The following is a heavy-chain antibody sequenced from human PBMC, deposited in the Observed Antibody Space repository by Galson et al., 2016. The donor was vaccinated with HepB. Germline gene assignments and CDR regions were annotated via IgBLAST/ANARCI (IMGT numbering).Heavy chain of an antibody. V-gene: IGHV3-21*01. J-gene: IGHJ3*02. Sequence: SLRLSCAASGFTFSNYVMNWVRQAPGKGLEWVSSISTRSSYIYYADSVKGRFTISRNNAKNSLYLQMNSLRAEDTAVYYCARTLPRAGAFDIWGQGTMVTVSS. CDR1: GFTFSNYV. CDR3: ARTLPRAGAFDI. CDR2: ISTRSSYI.